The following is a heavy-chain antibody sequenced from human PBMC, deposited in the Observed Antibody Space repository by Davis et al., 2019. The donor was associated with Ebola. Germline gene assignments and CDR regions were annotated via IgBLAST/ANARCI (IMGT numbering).Heavy chain of an antibody. V-gene: IGHV4-61*05. D-gene: IGHD6-19*01. CDR2: IYYTGST. CDR3: VGSGWYDLAGY. CDR1: GGSISSSSYY. Sequence: MPSETLSLTCTVSGGSISSSSYYWGWIRQPPGKGLEWIGYIYYTGSTNYNPSLKSRVTISVDTSKNQFSLKLSSVTAADTAVYYCVGSGWYDLAGYWGQGTLVTVSS. J-gene: IGHJ4*02.